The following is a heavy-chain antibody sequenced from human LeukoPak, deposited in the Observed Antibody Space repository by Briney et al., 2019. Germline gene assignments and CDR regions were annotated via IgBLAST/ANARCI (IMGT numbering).Heavy chain of an antibody. Sequence: GGSLRLSCAASGFTFSSYWMSWVRQAPGKGLEWVANIKQDGSEKYYVDSVKGRFTISRDNAKNSLYLQMNSLRAEDTAVYYCARDTSVSVMRVPAEDFDHWGPGNPGHRLL. CDR3: ARDTSVSVMRVPAEDFDH. CDR1: GFTFSSYW. J-gene: IGHJ4*02. D-gene: IGHD2-2*01. CDR2: IKQDGSEK. V-gene: IGHV3-7*01.